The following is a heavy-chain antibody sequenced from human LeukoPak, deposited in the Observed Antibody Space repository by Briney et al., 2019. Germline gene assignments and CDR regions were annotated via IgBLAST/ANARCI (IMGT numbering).Heavy chain of an antibody. D-gene: IGHD6-19*01. Sequence: ASETLSLTCTVSGGSISSSSYYWGWIRQPPGKGLEWIGSIYYSGSTYYNPSLKSRVTISVDTSKNQFSLKLSSVTAADTAVYYCAREKLAVSRAPRFDYWGQGTLVTVSS. CDR2: IYYSGST. CDR3: AREKLAVSRAPRFDY. CDR1: GGSISSSSYY. J-gene: IGHJ4*02. V-gene: IGHV4-39*07.